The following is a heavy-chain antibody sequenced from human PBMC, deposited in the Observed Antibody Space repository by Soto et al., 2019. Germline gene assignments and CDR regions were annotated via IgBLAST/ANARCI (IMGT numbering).Heavy chain of an antibody. D-gene: IGHD3-10*01. Sequence: ASVKVSFKASGYTFTSYGISWGRQAPGQGLEWMGCIIAYNGNTNCAQKLQGRVTMTTDTSTSTAYMELRSLRSDDTAVYYCAREVLWFGEGSEYFQHWGQGTLVTVSS. J-gene: IGHJ1*01. CDR3: AREVLWFGEGSEYFQH. CDR1: GYTFTSYG. CDR2: IIAYNGNT. V-gene: IGHV1-18*01.